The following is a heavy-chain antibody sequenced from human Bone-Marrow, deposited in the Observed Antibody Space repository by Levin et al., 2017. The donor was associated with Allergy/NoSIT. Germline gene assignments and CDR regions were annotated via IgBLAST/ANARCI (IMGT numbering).Heavy chain of an antibody. V-gene: IGHV3-9*01. J-gene: IGHJ3*01. CDR1: GFIFDDYL. Sequence: GGSLRLSCAASGFIFDDYLMHWVRQGPGKGLEWVSSITWNSGYIAYADSVRGRFTISRDNAKNSLYLQMNSLRTEDTALYFCARYEKSVGAFDVWGQGTMVTVSS. CDR2: ITWNSGYI. CDR3: ARYEKSVGAFDV.